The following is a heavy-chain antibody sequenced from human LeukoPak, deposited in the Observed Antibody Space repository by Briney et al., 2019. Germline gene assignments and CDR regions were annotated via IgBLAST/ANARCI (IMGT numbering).Heavy chain of an antibody. D-gene: IGHD6-19*01. Sequence: GGSLRLSCAASGFTFDDYAMHWVRQAPGKGLEWVSGISWNSGSIGYADSVKGRFTISRDNAKNSLYLQMNSLRTEDMALYYCAKGQGSSSGWSDAFDIWGQGTMVTVSS. J-gene: IGHJ3*02. CDR2: ISWNSGSI. CDR1: GFTFDDYA. V-gene: IGHV3-9*03. CDR3: AKGQGSSSGWSDAFDI.